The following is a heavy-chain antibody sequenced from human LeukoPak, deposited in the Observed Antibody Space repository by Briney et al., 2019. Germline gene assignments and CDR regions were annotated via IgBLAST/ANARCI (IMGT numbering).Heavy chain of an antibody. CDR1: GYSFTSYW. V-gene: IGHV5-51*01. Sequence: GESLKISCKGSGYSFTSYWIGWVRQMPGKGLEWMGIIYPGDPDTRYSPSFQGQVTISADKSISTAYLQWSSLKASDTAMYYCARHSSPMGRDYYYYGMDVWGQGTTVTVSS. CDR2: IYPGDPDT. CDR3: ARHSSPMGRDYYYYGMDV. D-gene: IGHD3-10*01. J-gene: IGHJ6*02.